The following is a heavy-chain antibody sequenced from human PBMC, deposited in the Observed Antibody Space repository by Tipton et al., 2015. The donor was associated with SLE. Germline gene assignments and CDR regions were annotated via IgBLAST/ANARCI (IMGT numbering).Heavy chain of an antibody. Sequence: TLSLTCTVYGGSLRGYSWGWIRQPPGKGLEWIGEINHDGSTDYSPSLKSRVTISLDTSENHFSLNLYSVTAADTAVYYCAKGNLGGSPVDYWGQGTLVTVSS. J-gene: IGHJ4*02. CDR3: AKGNLGGSPVDY. V-gene: IGHV4-34*01. CDR2: INHDGST. D-gene: IGHD3-16*01. CDR1: GGSLRGYS.